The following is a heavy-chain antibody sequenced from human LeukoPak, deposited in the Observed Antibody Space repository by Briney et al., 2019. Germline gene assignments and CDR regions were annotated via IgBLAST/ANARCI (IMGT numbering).Heavy chain of an antibody. J-gene: IGHJ5*02. D-gene: IGHD1-26*01. Sequence: ASVKVSCKASGYTFTSYYMHLVRQAPGQGLEWMGIINPSGGSTSYAQKFQGRVTMTRDTSTSTVYMELSSLRSEDTAVYYCARDLVGATGWFDPWGQGTLVTVSS. CDR1: GYTFTSYY. CDR3: ARDLVGATGWFDP. CDR2: INPSGGST. V-gene: IGHV1-46*01.